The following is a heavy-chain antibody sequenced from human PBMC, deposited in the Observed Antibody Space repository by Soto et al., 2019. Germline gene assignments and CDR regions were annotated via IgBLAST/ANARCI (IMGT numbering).Heavy chain of an antibody. CDR1: GYTFTGYY. CDR2: INPNSGGT. J-gene: IGHJ5*02. D-gene: IGHD6-6*01. Sequence: GASVKVSCKASGYTFTGYYMHWVRQAPGQGLEWMGWINPNSGGTNYAQKFQGRVTMTRDTSISTAYMELSRLRSDDTAVYYCARDPGYSSSSPLNSGIVYATNWFGTWGQGTLVTVSS. CDR3: ARDPGYSSSSPLNSGIVYATNWFGT. V-gene: IGHV1-2*02.